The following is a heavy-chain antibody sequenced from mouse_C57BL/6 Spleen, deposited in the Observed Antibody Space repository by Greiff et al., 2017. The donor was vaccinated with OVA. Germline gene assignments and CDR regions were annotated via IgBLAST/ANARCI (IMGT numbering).Heavy chain of an antibody. CDR3: ARRNGSSPWYFDY. CDR1: GFTFSSYG. D-gene: IGHD1-1*01. V-gene: IGHV5-6*01. Sequence: EVKLVESGGDLVKPGGSLKLSCAASGFTFSSYGMSWVRQTPEKGLEWVATISSGGSYTSYPDSVKGRFTISRDNAKNTLYLQKSSLKTEDTAMYYGARRNGSSPWYFDYWGQGTTLTVSS. CDR2: ISSGGSYT. J-gene: IGHJ2*01.